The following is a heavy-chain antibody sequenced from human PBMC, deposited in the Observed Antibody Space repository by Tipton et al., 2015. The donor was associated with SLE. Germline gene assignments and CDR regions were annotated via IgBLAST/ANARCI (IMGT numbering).Heavy chain of an antibody. CDR3: ARAPIAAPTGYYYGMDV. Sequence: SLTCTVSGGSISSYYWSWIRQPPGKGLEWIGYIYYSGSTNYNPSLKSRVTISVDTSKNQFSLKLSPVTAADTAVYYCARAPIAAPTGYYYGMDVWGRGTTVTVSS. V-gene: IGHV4-59*01. J-gene: IGHJ6*02. D-gene: IGHD6-13*01. CDR1: GGSISSYY. CDR2: IYYSGST.